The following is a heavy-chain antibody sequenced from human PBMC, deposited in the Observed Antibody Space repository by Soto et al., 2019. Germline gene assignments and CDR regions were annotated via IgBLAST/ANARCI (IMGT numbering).Heavy chain of an antibody. V-gene: IGHV3-30-3*01. CDR2: ISYDGSNK. CDR3: ARGPHSGYCSGGSCPYYFDY. J-gene: IGHJ4*02. CDR1: GFTFSSYA. Sequence: GSLRLSCAASGFTFSSYAMHWVRQAPGKGLEWVAVISYDGSNKYYADSVKGRFTISRDNSKNTLYLQMNSLRAEDTAVYYCARGPHSGYCSGGSCPYYFDYWGQGTLVTVSS. D-gene: IGHD2-15*01.